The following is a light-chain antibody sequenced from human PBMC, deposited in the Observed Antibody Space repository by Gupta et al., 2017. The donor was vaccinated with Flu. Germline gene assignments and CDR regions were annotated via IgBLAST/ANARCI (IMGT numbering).Light chain of an antibody. Sequence: QSALTQPASVSGSPGQSITISCTGTSSDVGRYNYVSWYQQPPGKAPKLMIYEVSNRPSGVSNRFSGSKSGNTASLTISGLQAEDEADYYCSSYTSSSTWMFGGGTKLTVL. CDR2: EVS. CDR1: SSDVGRYNY. J-gene: IGLJ3*02. CDR3: SSYTSSSTWM. V-gene: IGLV2-14*01.